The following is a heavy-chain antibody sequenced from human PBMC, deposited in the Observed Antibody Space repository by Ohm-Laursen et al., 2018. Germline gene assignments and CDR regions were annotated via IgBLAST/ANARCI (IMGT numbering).Heavy chain of an antibody. J-gene: IGHJ2*01. Sequence: SDTLSLTCTVSGGSISSYYWTWIRQPPGKELEYIGYISYSGSTNYNPSLKSRVTMSVDTSKKQFSLRVNSVSAADTAVYYCAKVKTTMDWYFDLWGRGTLVTVSS. V-gene: IGHV4-59*07. CDR3: AKVKTTMDWYFDL. CDR2: ISYSGST. D-gene: IGHD4-11*01. CDR1: GGSISSYY.